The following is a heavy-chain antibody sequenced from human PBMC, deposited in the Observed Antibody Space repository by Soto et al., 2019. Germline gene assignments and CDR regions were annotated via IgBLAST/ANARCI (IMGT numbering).Heavy chain of an antibody. D-gene: IGHD2-15*01. CDR1: VGSISSSSYS. V-gene: IGHV4-39*01. Sequence: QLQLQESGPGLVKPSETLSLTCTVSVGSISSSSYSWGWIRQPPGKGLEWIGSIYYSGSTYYNPSLKSRVTISVDTSKNQFSLKLSSVTAADTAVYYCARARVVVAARFDPWGQGTLVTVSS. J-gene: IGHJ5*02. CDR3: ARARVVVAARFDP. CDR2: IYYSGST.